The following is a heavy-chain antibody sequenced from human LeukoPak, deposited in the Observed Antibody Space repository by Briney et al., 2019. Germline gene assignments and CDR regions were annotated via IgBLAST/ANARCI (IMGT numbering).Heavy chain of an antibody. D-gene: IGHD3-22*01. Sequence: PSETLSLTCTVSGDSISSYYWSWIRQPPGKGLEWIGYIYYSGSTNYSPSLKSRDTISVDTSKNQFSLKLSSVTAADTAVYYCARSERIIMILGGAFDIWGQGTVVTVSS. J-gene: IGHJ3*02. CDR3: ARSERIIMILGGAFDI. CDR2: IYYSGST. CDR1: GDSISSYY. V-gene: IGHV4-59*08.